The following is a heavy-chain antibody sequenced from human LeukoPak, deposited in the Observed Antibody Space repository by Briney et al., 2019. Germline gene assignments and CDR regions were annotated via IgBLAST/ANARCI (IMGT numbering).Heavy chain of an antibody. Sequence: SETLSLTCTFSGGSITSYYWSWIRQPAGQGLEWIGRTHTSGSTNYNPSLKSRVTISLDTSKNQFSLKLSSVSAADTAVYYCARYDSSGYYYAYWGQGTLVTVSS. CDR3: ARYDSSGYYYAY. CDR2: THTSGST. CDR1: GGSITSYY. D-gene: IGHD3-22*01. V-gene: IGHV4-4*07. J-gene: IGHJ4*02.